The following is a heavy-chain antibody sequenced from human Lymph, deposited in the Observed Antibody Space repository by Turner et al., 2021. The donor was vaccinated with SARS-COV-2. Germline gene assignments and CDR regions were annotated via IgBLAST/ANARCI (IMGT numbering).Heavy chain of an antibody. CDR1: GGTFSSYA. CDR2: IIPIFGAA. D-gene: IGHD6-19*01. Sequence: QVQLVQSGAEVKKPGSSVKVSCKASGGTFSSYAISWVRQAPGQGPEWMGGIIPIFGAASYAQKFQGRVTIAADESTSTAYMELSSLRSEDTAVYYCARDTAVAGTLGAFDIWGQGTMVTVSS. CDR3: ARDTAVAGTLGAFDI. J-gene: IGHJ3*02. V-gene: IGHV1-69*01.